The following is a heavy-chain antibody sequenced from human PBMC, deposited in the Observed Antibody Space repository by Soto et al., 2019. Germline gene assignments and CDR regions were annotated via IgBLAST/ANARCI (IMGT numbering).Heavy chain of an antibody. V-gene: IGHV3-33*01. CDR3: ARSPSIAAAGYYYYYMDV. Sequence: GGSLRLSCAASGFTFSSYVMHWVRQAPGKGLEWVAVIWYDGSNKYYADSVKGRFTISRDNSKNTLYLQMNSLRAEDTAVYYRARSPSIAAAGYYYYYMDVWGKGTTVTVSS. J-gene: IGHJ6*03. CDR2: IWYDGSNK. D-gene: IGHD6-13*01. CDR1: GFTFSSYV.